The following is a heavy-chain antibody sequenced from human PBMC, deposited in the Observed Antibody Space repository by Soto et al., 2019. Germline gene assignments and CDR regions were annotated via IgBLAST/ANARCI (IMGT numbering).Heavy chain of an antibody. D-gene: IGHD6-6*01. V-gene: IGHV1-18*01. CDR2: ISGSNGNA. Sequence: QVQLVQSGAEVKKPGASVKVSCKASGYTFTTYDIIWVRQAPGEGLEWMGCISGSNGNANYAEKFQGRVTMTGDTSTSNAYMKARSLKSDDTAVYYCVGFCPGVAARPPPGFDPWGQGTLVTVSS. CDR1: GYTFTTYD. J-gene: IGHJ5*02. CDR3: VGFCPGVAARPPPGFDP.